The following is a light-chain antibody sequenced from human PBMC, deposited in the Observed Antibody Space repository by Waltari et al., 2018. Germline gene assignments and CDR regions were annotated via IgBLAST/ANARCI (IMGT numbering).Light chain of an antibody. Sequence: EIVLTQSPGSLSSSPGERVTLSCRASQSVSRAWAWYQQKPGQAPRLLIFGASNRATGIPDRFSGSGSETDFSLTISRLEPEDCAVYYCQHYVRLPATFGRGTKVEIK. V-gene: IGKV3-20*01. J-gene: IGKJ1*01. CDR3: QHYVRLPAT. CDR1: QSVSRAW. CDR2: GAS.